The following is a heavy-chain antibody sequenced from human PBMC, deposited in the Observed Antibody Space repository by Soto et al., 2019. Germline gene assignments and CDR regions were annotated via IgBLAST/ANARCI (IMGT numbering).Heavy chain of an antibody. CDR3: ARDYYDSSGYYYSAFDI. CDR2: IYYSGST. V-gene: IGHV4-59*12. J-gene: IGHJ3*02. D-gene: IGHD3-22*01. CDR1: GGSISSYY. Sequence: QVQLQESGPGLVKPSETLSLTCTVSGGSISSYYWSWIRQPPGKGLEWIGYIYYSGSTNYNPPLKSQVPITLDTSKNQFSLKVSSVTAADTAVYYCARDYYDSSGYYYSAFDIWGQGTMVTVSS.